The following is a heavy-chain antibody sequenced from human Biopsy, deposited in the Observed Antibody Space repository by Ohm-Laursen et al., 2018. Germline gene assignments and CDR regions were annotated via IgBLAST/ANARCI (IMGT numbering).Heavy chain of an antibody. V-gene: IGHV4-34*01. CDR3: VRGVDYYDPYHYFALDV. J-gene: IGHJ6*02. CDR2: INHSGRT. D-gene: IGHD3-22*01. CDR1: GESFNGYY. Sequence: TLSLTCAVYGESFNGYYWSWIRQTPGQGLEWIEEINHSGRTNYNPSLKSRVTISVDTSKNQFSLKVRSVTAADTAVYYCVRGVDYYDPYHYFALDVWGQGTTVTVSS.